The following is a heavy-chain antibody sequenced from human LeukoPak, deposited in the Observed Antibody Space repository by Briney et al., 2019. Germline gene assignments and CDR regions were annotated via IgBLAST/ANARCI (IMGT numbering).Heavy chain of an antibody. CDR3: AKAATYFYGSVTYDWFES. CDR1: GFTFSSYW. CDR2: IESNGLT. Sequence: GGSLRLSCEASGFTFSSYWMHWVRQIPGKGLMRVSRIESNGLTLYADSVRDRFTISRDNGENTIYLQMNSLRVDDTAIYYCAKAATYFYGSVTYDWFESWGQGTLVTVSS. V-gene: IGHV3-74*01. J-gene: IGHJ5*01. D-gene: IGHD3-10*01.